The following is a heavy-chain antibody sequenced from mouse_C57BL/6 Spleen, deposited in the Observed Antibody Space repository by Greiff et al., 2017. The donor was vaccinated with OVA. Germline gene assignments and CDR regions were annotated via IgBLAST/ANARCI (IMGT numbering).Heavy chain of an antibody. CDR2: IDPATGGT. J-gene: IGHJ2*01. CDR3: TRRDYYGY. CDR1: GYTFTDYE. V-gene: IGHV1-15*01. Sequence: VQLQQSGAELVRPGASVTLSCKASGYTFTDYEMHWVKQTPVHGLEWIGAIDPATGGTAYNQKFKGKAILTADKSSSTAYMELRSLTSEDSAVYYCTRRDYYGYWGQGTTLTVSS. D-gene: IGHD1-1*01.